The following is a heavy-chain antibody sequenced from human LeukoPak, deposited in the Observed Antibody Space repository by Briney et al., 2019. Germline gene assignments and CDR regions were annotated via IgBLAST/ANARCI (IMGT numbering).Heavy chain of an antibody. D-gene: IGHD3-16*01. CDR3: ARLKLGAYFDL. J-gene: IGHJ2*01. CDR2: VYNSGDT. V-gene: IGHV4-59*08. CDR1: GGSTSSDY. Sequence: SETLSLTCTDSGGSTSSDYWSWIRQSPGKGLEWVGYVYNSGDTGKNPSLKSRVTILLDTSKNQCSLKLTSVSAADTAVYYCARLKLGAYFDLWGRGTLVTVSS.